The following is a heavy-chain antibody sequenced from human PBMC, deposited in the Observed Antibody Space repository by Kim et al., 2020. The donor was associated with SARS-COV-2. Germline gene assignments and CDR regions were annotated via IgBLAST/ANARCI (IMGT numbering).Heavy chain of an antibody. CDR1: GYTFTSYG. CDR3: ARGDGSSSWYSPVEYFQH. D-gene: IGHD6-13*01. CDR2: ISAYNGNT. J-gene: IGHJ1*01. V-gene: IGHV1-18*04. Sequence: ASVKVSCKASGYTFTSYGISWVRQAPGQGLEWMGWISAYNGNTNYAQKLQGRVTMTTDTSTSTAYMELRSLRSDDTAVYYCARGDGSSSWYSPVEYFQHWGQGTLVTVSS.